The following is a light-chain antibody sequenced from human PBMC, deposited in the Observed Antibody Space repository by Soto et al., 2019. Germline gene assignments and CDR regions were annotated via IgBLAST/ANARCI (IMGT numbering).Light chain of an antibody. J-gene: IGKJ4*01. Sequence: EVVLTQSPATLSLSPGERATLSCRASQNVRTFLDWYQQKPGQPPRLLIYGASNRATGIPARFSGSGSGTDFTLTISSLEPEDFAVYYCQQRRNWPLTFGGGTKVEIK. CDR3: QQRRNWPLT. CDR1: QNVRTF. V-gene: IGKV3-11*01. CDR2: GAS.